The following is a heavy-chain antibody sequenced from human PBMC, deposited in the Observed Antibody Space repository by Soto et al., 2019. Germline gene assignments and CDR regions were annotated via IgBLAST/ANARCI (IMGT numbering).Heavy chain of an antibody. V-gene: IGHV3-15*01. CDR1: GFTFSNAW. D-gene: IGHD3-3*01. Sequence: LRLSCAASGFTFSNAWMSWVRQAPGKGLEWVGRIKSKTDGGTTDYAAPVKGRFTISRDDSKNTLYLQMNSLKTEDTAVYYCTTDFWSGYYIPDYYYGMDVWGQGTTVTVSS. CDR2: IKSKTDGGTT. J-gene: IGHJ6*02. CDR3: TTDFWSGYYIPDYYYGMDV.